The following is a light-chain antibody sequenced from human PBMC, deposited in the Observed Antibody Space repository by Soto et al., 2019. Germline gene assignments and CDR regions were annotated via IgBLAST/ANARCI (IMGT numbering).Light chain of an antibody. CDR3: LQYDTYWT. Sequence: DIQITQSPSTLSASVGDRVTIACRASQSISNWLAWYQQTPGKAPKLLIFKASSLESGVPSRFSGSGSGTEFTLTISSLQPDDFATYYFLQYDTYWTFGQGTKVEIK. V-gene: IGKV1-5*03. CDR1: QSISNW. J-gene: IGKJ1*01. CDR2: KAS.